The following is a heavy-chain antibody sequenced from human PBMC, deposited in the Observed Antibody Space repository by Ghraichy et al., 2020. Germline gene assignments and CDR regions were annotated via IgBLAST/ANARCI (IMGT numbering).Heavy chain of an antibody. Sequence: SETLSLTCTVSGGSVGSDPYWWNWIRQNPGKGLEWVGYFSYTGNTYYNPSLKSRLTISRDTSKNQFSLKLTSVTVADTAVYYCVRGSGSYFSYGMDVWGQGTTVTVSS. CDR3: VRGSGSYFSYGMDV. J-gene: IGHJ6*02. D-gene: IGHD3-10*01. CDR2: FSYTGNT. V-gene: IGHV4-31*03. CDR1: GGSVGSDPYW.